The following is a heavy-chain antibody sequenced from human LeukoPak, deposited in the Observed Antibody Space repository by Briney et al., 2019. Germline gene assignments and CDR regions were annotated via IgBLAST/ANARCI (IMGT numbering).Heavy chain of an antibody. Sequence: GASVKVSCKSSGYTSSNYGISWVRQAPGQGLEWMGGIIPIFGTANYAQKFQGRVTITADESTSTAYMELSSLRSEDTAVYYCARADLGYCSGGSCYGMDVWGQGTTVTVSS. J-gene: IGHJ6*02. V-gene: IGHV1-69*13. D-gene: IGHD2-15*01. CDR2: IIPIFGTA. CDR3: ARADLGYCSGGSCYGMDV. CDR1: GYTSSNYG.